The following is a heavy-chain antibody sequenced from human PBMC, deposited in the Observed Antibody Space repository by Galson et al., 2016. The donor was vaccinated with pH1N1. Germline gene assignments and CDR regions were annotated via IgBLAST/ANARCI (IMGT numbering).Heavy chain of an antibody. CDR1: GYSVTRYY. V-gene: IGHV1-46*01. Sequence: SVKVSCKASGYSVTRYYMHWIRQAPGQGLEWMGIIDPSDGTTTYSQKFQDRISLTRDTSTNSVYMELNNLRPGDSATYFCARRYYSDYWGQGTLVTVSS. J-gene: IGHJ4*02. CDR3: ARRYYSDY. CDR2: IDPSDGTT.